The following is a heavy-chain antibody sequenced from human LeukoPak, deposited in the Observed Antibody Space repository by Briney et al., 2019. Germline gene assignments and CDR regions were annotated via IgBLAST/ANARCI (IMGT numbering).Heavy chain of an antibody. J-gene: IGHJ6*03. CDR2: IIPIFGTA. D-gene: IGHD6-6*01. CDR3: ARSIAARPGYYYYYYMDV. CDR1: GGTFSSYA. V-gene: IGHV1-69*05. Sequence: ASVKVSCKASGGTFSSYAISWVRQAPGQGLEWMGGIIPIFGTANYAQKFQGRVTITTDESTSTAYMELSSLRSEDTAVYYCARSIAARPGYYYYYYMDVWGKGTTVTVSS.